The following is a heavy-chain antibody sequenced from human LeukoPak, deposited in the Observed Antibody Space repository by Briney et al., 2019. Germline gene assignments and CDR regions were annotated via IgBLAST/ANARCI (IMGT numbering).Heavy chain of an antibody. CDR3: ARDHVDSSSWSQYFDL. V-gene: IGHV3-30*03. J-gene: IGHJ2*01. CDR2: ISFDGTKK. D-gene: IGHD6-13*01. CDR1: GFTVSSYG. Sequence: PGRSLRLSCSASGFTVSSYGMPWVRQAPGKGLEWVAVISFDGTKKSYADAVMGRFTISRDNYENTLDLQMNSLTGEDTAVYFCARDHVDSSSWSQYFDLWGRGTLVTVSS.